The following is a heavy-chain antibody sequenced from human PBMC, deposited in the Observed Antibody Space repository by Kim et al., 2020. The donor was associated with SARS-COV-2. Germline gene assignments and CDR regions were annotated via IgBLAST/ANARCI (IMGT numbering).Heavy chain of an antibody. Sequence: VKGRFTISRDNSKNTLYLQMNSRRADDTAVYYCAKPMGYMSSGEHDAFDIWGQGTMVTVSS. D-gene: IGHD6-13*01. CDR3: AKPMGYMSSGEHDAFDI. V-gene: IGHV3-23*01. J-gene: IGHJ3*02.